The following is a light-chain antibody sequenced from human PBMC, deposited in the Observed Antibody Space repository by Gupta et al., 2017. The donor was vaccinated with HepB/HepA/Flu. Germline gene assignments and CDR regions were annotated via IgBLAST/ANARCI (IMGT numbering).Light chain of an antibody. J-gene: IGLJ3*02. CDR1: SSNIGRNT. V-gene: IGLV1-44*01. Sequence: QSVLTQPPSASGTPGQRVTISCSGRSSNIGRNTVNWYQQFPGTAPKLLIYSNNQRPSGVPDRFSGSKSGTSASLAISGLQSEDETDYYCAAWDDSLNGWVFGGGTKLTVL. CDR3: AAWDDSLNGWV. CDR2: SNN.